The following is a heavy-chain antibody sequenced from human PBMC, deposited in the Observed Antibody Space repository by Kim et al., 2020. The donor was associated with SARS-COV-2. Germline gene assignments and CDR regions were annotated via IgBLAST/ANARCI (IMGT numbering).Heavy chain of an antibody. D-gene: IGHD1-26*01. J-gene: IGHJ3*01. V-gene: IGHV4-39*01. Sequence: SETLSLTCTVSDGSISSSSYYWGWIRQPPGKGLEWIGSIYYTESTYYNPSLKSRLTISVDTSKNQFSLNLRSVTAADTAVYYCARHPPLYRSSGPYVFDVWGQGTMVTVSS. CDR2: IYYTEST. CDR3: ARHPPLYRSSGPYVFDV. CDR1: DGSISSSSYY.